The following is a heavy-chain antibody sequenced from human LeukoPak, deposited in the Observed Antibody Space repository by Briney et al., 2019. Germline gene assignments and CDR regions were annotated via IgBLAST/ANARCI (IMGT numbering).Heavy chain of an antibody. D-gene: IGHD2-15*01. J-gene: IGHJ6*02. CDR2: IRSKANSYTP. CDR1: GFTFSGSS. Sequence: GGSLRLSRAASGFTFSGSSMHWVRQASGKGLEWVGRIRSKANSYTPAYAASVKGRFTISRDDSKNTAYLQMNSLKTEDTAVYYCTRLSCSGGSRYSASYGMDVWGQGTTVTVSS. CDR3: TRLSCSGGSRYSASYGMDV. V-gene: IGHV3-73*01.